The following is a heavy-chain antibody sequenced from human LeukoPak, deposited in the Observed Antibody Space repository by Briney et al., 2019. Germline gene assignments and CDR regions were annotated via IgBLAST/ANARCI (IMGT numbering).Heavy chain of an antibody. CDR2: ISYDGSNK. D-gene: IGHD1-26*01. Sequence: PGGSLRLSCAASGFTFSSYGMHWARQAPGKGLEWVAVISYDGSNKYYADSVKGRFTISRDNSKNTLYLQMNSLRAEDTAVYYCAKGRRFGHSGSSFDYWGQGTLVTVSS. V-gene: IGHV3-30*18. CDR1: GFTFSSYG. CDR3: AKGRRFGHSGSSFDY. J-gene: IGHJ4*02.